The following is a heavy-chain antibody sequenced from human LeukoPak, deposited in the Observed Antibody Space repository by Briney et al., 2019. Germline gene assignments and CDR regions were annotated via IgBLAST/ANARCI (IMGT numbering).Heavy chain of an antibody. CDR1: GFTFSSYA. D-gene: IGHD2-2*02. Sequence: GGSLRLSCAASGFTFSSYAMSWVRQAPGKGLEWVSAISGSGGSTHYADSVKGWFTISRDNSKNTLFLQMNSLRAEDTAVYYCAKDQEILVVPAAINYWGQGTLVTVSS. CDR3: AKDQEILVVPAAINY. CDR2: ISGSGGST. V-gene: IGHV3-23*01. J-gene: IGHJ4*02.